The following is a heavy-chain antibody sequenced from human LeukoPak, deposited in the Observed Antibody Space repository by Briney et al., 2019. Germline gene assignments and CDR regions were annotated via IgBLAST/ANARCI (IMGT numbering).Heavy chain of an antibody. D-gene: IGHD3-22*01. Sequence: GGSLRLSCAASGFTFSSYSMNWVRQAPGKGLEWVSSISSSSSYIYYVDSVKGRFTISRDNAKNSLYLQMNSLRAEDTAVYYCAREGLTYYYDSSGYPIDYWGQGTLVTVSS. CDR3: AREGLTYYYDSSGYPIDY. CDR1: GFTFSSYS. V-gene: IGHV3-21*01. J-gene: IGHJ4*02. CDR2: ISSSSSYI.